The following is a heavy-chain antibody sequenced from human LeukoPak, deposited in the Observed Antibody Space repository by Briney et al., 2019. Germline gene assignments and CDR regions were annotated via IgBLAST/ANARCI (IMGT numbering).Heavy chain of an antibody. CDR1: GGSISSSNFY. CDR3: ARQTSAPNP. CDR2: IHYSGTA. V-gene: IGHV4-39*01. Sequence: SETLSLTCSVSGGSISSSNFYWGWIRQPPGKGLEWIGSIHYSGTANYNPSLKSRVTMFVDTSKNQFSPKLTSVTAADTAVYYCARQTSAPNPWGQGILVTVSS. J-gene: IGHJ5*02.